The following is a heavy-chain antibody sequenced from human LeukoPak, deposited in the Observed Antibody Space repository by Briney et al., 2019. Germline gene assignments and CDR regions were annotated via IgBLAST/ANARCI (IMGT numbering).Heavy chain of an antibody. D-gene: IGHD2-15*01. Sequence: ARSLRLACSAYGFTFSSYSMNWVRQTPGKGLEWVSVVSESGGATHYANSVKGRFTIARDNSKNSLYLQMISLRPEDTAVYHCARYCGGADCYSGLDYWGQGTLVTVSS. V-gene: IGHV3-23*01. CDR3: ARYCGGADCYSGLDY. CDR1: GFTFSSYS. J-gene: IGHJ4*02. CDR2: VSESGGAT.